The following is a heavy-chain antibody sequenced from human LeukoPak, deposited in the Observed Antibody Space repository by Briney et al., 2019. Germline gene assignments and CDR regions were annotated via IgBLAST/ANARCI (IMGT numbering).Heavy chain of an antibody. V-gene: IGHV3-23*01. D-gene: IGHD5-12*01. CDR1: GFTFSSYA. CDR3: TTGGSVIVAGTRAFDI. J-gene: IGHJ3*02. CDR2: ISTSGDNT. Sequence: GGSLRLSCAASGFTFSSYAMTWVRQAPGKGLEWVSAISTSGDNTYYADSVRGRFTISRDNSKNTLYLQMNSLKTEDTAVYYCTTGGSVIVAGTRAFDIWGQGTMVTVSS.